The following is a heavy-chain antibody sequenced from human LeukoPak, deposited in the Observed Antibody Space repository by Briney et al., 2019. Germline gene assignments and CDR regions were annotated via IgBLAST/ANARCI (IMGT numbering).Heavy chain of an antibody. CDR1: GFTFSSHV. CDR2: ISYDGSNE. D-gene: IGHD3-10*01. V-gene: IGHV3-30*04. Sequence: GGSLRLSCAASGFTFSSHVMHWVRQAPGKGLEWVTIISYDGSNEYYADSVKGRFTISRDNSKNTLYLQMNSLRAEDTAVYYCAKEVAPRMVRGARSPYWGQGTLVTVSS. CDR3: AKEVAPRMVRGARSPY. J-gene: IGHJ4*02.